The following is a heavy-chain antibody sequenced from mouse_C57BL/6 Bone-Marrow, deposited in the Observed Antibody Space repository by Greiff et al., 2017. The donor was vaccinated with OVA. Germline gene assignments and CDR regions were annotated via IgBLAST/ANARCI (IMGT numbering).Heavy chain of an antibody. J-gene: IGHJ1*03. Sequence: QVQLQQPGTELVKPGASVKLSCKASGYTFTSYWMHWVKQRPGQGLEWIGNINPSNGGTNYNEKFKSMATLTVDKSSSTAYRQLRRLTSEDAAVYYCARRITTVVAGGTGYFDVWGTGTTVTVSS. CDR2: INPSNGGT. D-gene: IGHD1-1*01. V-gene: IGHV1-53*01. CDR3: ARRITTVVAGGTGYFDV. CDR1: GYTFTSYW.